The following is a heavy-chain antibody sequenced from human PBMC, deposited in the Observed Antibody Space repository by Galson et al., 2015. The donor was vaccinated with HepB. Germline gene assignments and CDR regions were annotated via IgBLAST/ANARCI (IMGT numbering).Heavy chain of an antibody. CDR3: ARGNYDFWSGYYTDYYYYGMDV. CDR2: ISSSSSTI. V-gene: IGHV3-48*02. Sequence: SLRLSCAASGFTFSSYSMNWVRQAPGKGLEWVSYISSSSSTIYYADSVKGRFTISRDNAKNSLYLQMNSLRDEDTAVYYCARGNYDFWSGYYTDYYYYGMDVWGQGTTVTVSS. J-gene: IGHJ6*02. CDR1: GFTFSSYS. D-gene: IGHD3-3*01.